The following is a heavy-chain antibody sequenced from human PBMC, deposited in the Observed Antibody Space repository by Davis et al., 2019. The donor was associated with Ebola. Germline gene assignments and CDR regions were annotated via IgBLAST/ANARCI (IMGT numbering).Heavy chain of an antibody. V-gene: IGHV3-21*01. CDR1: GFTFSSYS. D-gene: IGHD3-22*01. Sequence: PGGSLRLSCAASGFTFSSYSMNWVRQAPGKGLEWVSSISSSSSYIYYADSVKGRFTISRDNAKNSLYLQMNSLRDEDTAVYYCARAYYDSSGYYLYYFDYWGQGTLVTVSS. CDR2: ISSSSSYI. CDR3: ARAYYDSSGYYLYYFDY. J-gene: IGHJ4*02.